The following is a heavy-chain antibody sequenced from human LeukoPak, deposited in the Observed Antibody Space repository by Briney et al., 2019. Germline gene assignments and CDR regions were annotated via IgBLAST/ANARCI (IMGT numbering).Heavy chain of an antibody. CDR1: GFTLSCYG. CDR3: AKGGYSSGWWFGAFDI. D-gene: IGHD6-19*01. Sequence: GGSLRLSCAASGFTLSCYGMHWVRQAPGKGLEWVAVISYDGSNKYYADSVKGRFTISRDNSKNTLYLQMNSLRAEDTAVYYCAKGGYSSGWWFGAFDIWGQGTMVTVSS. J-gene: IGHJ3*02. CDR2: ISYDGSNK. V-gene: IGHV3-30*18.